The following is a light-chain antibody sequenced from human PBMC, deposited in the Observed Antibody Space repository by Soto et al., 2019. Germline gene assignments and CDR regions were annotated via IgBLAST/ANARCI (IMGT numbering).Light chain of an antibody. CDR2: DVS. CDR1: QSVSGY. Sequence: EILLTQSPVTLSLSPGERATLSCVASQSVSGYLAWYQQKPGQPPRLLIYDVSNRATGIPARFSGSGSGTDFTLTISSLEPEDFAIYYCQQRNYWQVTFGQGTRLEIK. J-gene: IGKJ5*01. V-gene: IGKV3-11*01. CDR3: QQRNYWQVT.